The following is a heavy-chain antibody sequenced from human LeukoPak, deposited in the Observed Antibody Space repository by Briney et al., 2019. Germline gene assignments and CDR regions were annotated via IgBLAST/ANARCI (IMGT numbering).Heavy chain of an antibody. CDR1: GFTFRNYG. CDR3: AKGGLAAAGIDY. Sequence: GRSLRLSCAASGFTFRNYGMHWARQAPDKGLEWVAIIWYDGSKKYYADSVRGRFTISRDNSKNTVSLQMNNLSPEDTAVYYCAKGGLAAAGIDYWGQGTLVTVSS. CDR2: IWYDGSKK. V-gene: IGHV3-33*06. J-gene: IGHJ4*02. D-gene: IGHD6-13*01.